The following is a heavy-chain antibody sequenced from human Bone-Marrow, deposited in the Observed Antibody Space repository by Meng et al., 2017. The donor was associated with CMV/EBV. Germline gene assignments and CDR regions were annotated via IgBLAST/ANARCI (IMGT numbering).Heavy chain of an antibody. CDR2: IRYDGSNK. J-gene: IGHJ6*02. Sequence: GESLKISCAASGFTFSSYAMHWVRQAPGKGLEWVAFIRYDGSNKYYADSVKGRFTISRDNSKNTLYLQMNSLGAEDTAVYYCAKDRFMDVWGQGTTVTVSS. V-gene: IGHV3-30*02. D-gene: IGHD3-3*01. CDR3: AKDRFMDV. CDR1: GFTFSSYA.